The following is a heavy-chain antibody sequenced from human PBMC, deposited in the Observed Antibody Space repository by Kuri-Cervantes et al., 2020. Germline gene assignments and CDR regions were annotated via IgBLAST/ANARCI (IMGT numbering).Heavy chain of an antibody. CDR3: ARLVGVTAYSYDSSGFPR. D-gene: IGHD3-22*01. V-gene: IGHV4-39*07. J-gene: IGHJ4*02. CDR2: MYHSGSGST. Sequence: ESLKISCTVSGGSISSGDYYWSWIRQPPGKGLEWIGSMYHSGSGSTSYNPSLKSRVTISVDTSKNQFSLKLSSVTAADTAVYYCARLVGVTAYSYDSSGFPRWGQGTLVTVSS. CDR1: GGSISSGDYY.